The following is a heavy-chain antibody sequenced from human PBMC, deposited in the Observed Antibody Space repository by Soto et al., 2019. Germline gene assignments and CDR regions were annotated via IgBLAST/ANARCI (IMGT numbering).Heavy chain of an antibody. CDR2: ISAYNGNT. V-gene: IGHV1-18*01. CDR1: GYTFTSYG. J-gene: IGHJ4*02. Sequence: GASVKVSCKASGYTFTSYGVSWVRQAPGQGLEWMGWISAYNGNTNYAQKLQGRVTMTTDTSTSTAYMELRSLRSDDTAVYYCARDVTMIVVGSGLGYWGQGTLVTVSS. CDR3: ARDVTMIVVGSGLGY. D-gene: IGHD3-22*01.